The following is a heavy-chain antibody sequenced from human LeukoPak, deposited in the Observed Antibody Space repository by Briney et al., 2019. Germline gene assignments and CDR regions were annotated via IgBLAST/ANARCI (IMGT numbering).Heavy chain of an antibody. CDR3: ARRPGN. CDR2: IYSGGAI. V-gene: IGHV3-53*01. CDR1: GFAVGSNY. J-gene: IGHJ4*02. Sequence: GGSLRLSCVASGFAVGSNYMSWVRQAPGKGLEWVSLIYSGGAIRYADSVKGRFTISRDSSKNTLFLQMNDLTVEDTARYYCARRPGNWGQGILVAVSS. D-gene: IGHD1-14*01.